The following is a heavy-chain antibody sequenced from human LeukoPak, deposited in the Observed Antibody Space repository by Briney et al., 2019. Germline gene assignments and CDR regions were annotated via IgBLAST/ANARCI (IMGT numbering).Heavy chain of an antibody. CDR1: GFIFSGSS. Sequence: GGSLRLSCAASGFIFSGSSMNWVRQAPGKGLEWVSYISSSSTTIYYAGSVKGRFTISRDNAKNSLYLQMNSLRDEDTAVYYCAREDEGFDYWGQGPWSPSPQ. CDR3: AREDEGFDY. CDR2: ISSSSTTI. J-gene: IGHJ4*02. V-gene: IGHV3-48*02.